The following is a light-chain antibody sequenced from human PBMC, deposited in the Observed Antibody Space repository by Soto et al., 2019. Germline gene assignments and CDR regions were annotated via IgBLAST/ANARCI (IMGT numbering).Light chain of an antibody. Sequence: IQLTQSPSSLSGSVGDRVTITCRASQGINTFLAWYQQKAGKAPKLLIYAASTLQSGVPLRFRGSGSGTEFTLTISSLQPDDFASYYCQQYNPYSPWTFGQGTKVDIK. CDR3: QQYNPYSPWT. J-gene: IGKJ1*01. CDR1: QGINTF. CDR2: AAS. V-gene: IGKV1-9*01.